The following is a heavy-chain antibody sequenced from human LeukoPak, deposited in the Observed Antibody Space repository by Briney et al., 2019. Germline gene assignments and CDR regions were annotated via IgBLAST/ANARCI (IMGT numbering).Heavy chain of an antibody. CDR1: GFTFTLYV. CDR3: ASTESTTFPPVLVKQFDY. Sequence: GGSLRLSCAASGFTFTLYVMNWVRQAPGKGLEWVAAIRYGGSTTYYADSVKGRFTISRDNSKNTLYLEMNSLRAEDTAVYYCASTESTTFPPVLVKQFDYWGQGTLVSVSS. V-gene: IGHV3-30*04. D-gene: IGHD1-1*01. J-gene: IGHJ4*02. CDR2: IRYGGSTT.